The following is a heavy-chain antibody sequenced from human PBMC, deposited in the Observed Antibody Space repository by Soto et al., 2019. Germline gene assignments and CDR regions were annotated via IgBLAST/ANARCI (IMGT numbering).Heavy chain of an antibody. Sequence: QVQLQESGPGLVKPSQTLSLTCTVSGGSISSGGHYWNWIRQHPGKGLEWIGYIYYSGSTYYNPSLKSRVNISVDTSKNQFSPNLSSVTAADTAVYYCARDQAYDYTSPGDYYYYGMDVWGQGTTVTVSS. CDR1: GGSISSGGHY. CDR3: ARDQAYDYTSPGDYYYYGMDV. D-gene: IGHD4-4*01. J-gene: IGHJ6*02. V-gene: IGHV4-31*03. CDR2: IYYSGST.